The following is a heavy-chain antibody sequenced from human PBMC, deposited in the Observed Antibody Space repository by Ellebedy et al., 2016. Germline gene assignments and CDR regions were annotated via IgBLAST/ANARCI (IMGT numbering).Heavy chain of an antibody. V-gene: IGHV2-5*02. D-gene: IGHD5-12*01. J-gene: IGHJ4*02. CDR3: AHSPGLVAPFDY. Sequence: SGPTLVKPTQPLTLTCTFSGFSLSTTGVGVGWIRQPPGKAPECLALIYWDDDKRYSPSLKSRLTITKDTSINQVVLTMTNMDPVDTATYYCAHSPGLVAPFDYWGQGTLVTVSS. CDR2: IYWDDDK. CDR1: GFSLSTTGVG.